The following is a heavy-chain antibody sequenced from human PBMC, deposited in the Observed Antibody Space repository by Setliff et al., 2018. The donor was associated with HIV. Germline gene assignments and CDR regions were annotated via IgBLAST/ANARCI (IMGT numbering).Heavy chain of an antibody. CDR1: GGSISGHY. CDR3: VRGCCSSTTCYDDYYYMDV. D-gene: IGHD2-2*01. J-gene: IGHJ6*03. V-gene: IGHV4-59*11. Sequence: KTSETLSLTCTVSGGSISGHYWSWIRQPPGKGLEWIAYIFYTGSTNYNPSLKSRVTISVDTSKNQFFLKLSSVTAADTDVYYCVRGCCSSTTCYDDYYYMDVWGKGSTVTVSS. CDR2: IFYTGST.